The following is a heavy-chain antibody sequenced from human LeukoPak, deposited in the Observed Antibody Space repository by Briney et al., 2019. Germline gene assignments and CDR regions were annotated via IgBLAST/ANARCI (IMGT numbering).Heavy chain of an antibody. CDR2: IIPIFGTA. D-gene: IGHD3-3*01. V-gene: IGHV1-69*13. CDR3: ARLFSSDTIFGVVTGPFDP. Sequence: GASVKVSCKASGGTFSSYAISWVRQAPGQGLEWMGGIIPIFGTANYAQKFQGRVTITADESTSTAYMELSSLRSEDTAVYYCARLFSSDTIFGVVTGPFDPWGQGTLVTVSS. CDR1: GGTFSSYA. J-gene: IGHJ5*02.